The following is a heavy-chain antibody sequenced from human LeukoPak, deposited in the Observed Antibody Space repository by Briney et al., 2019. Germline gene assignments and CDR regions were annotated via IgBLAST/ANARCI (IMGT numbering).Heavy chain of an antibody. Sequence: PGGSLRLSCAASGFTVSDNYMSWVRQAPGKGLEWVSIIYSDGRTYYADPLQGRFTISRDNSKNTMYLQINNLRAEDSAVYYCARDPGYDSGYDYWGQGTLVTVSS. CDR2: IYSDGRT. V-gene: IGHV3-53*01. CDR1: GFTVSDNY. D-gene: IGHD5-18*01. J-gene: IGHJ4*02. CDR3: ARDPGYDSGYDY.